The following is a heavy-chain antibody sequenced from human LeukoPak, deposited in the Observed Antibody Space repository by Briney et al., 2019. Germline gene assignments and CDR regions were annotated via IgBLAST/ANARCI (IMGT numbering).Heavy chain of an antibody. CDR1: GYTFTNYD. J-gene: IGHJ3*02. Sequence: ASVKVSCKTSGYTFTNYDISWVRQTPGQGLEWMGWISAYNGNTNYAQKFQGRVTITTDISTSTAYMELRSLRSDDTAVYYCARVGYTYGHRDAFDIWGQGTTATVSS. CDR2: ISAYNGNT. D-gene: IGHD3-10*01. V-gene: IGHV1-18*01. CDR3: ARVGYTYGHRDAFDI.